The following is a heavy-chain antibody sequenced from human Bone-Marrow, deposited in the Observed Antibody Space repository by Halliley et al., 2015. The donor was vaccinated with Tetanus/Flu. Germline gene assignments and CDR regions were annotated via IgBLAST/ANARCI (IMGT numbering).Heavy chain of an antibody. CDR2: ISGDGTNI. D-gene: IGHD2-15*01. CDR3: ARLSGGD. J-gene: IGHJ4*02. CDR1: EFTFSTYW. Sequence: SLRLSCVAPEFTFSTYWMHWVRQSPGKGLVWLSRISGDGTNIDYADSVRGRFTISRDNAKNTLYLEMNSLRAEDTAVYYCARLSGGDWGQGTLVTVSS. V-gene: IGHV3-74*01.